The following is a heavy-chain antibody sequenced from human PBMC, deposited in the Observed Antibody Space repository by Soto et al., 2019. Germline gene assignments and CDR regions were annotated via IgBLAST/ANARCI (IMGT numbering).Heavy chain of an antibody. CDR3: AKDYGIAFPGLMDV. CDR2: ISWDGGST. D-gene: IGHD4-17*01. Sequence: SGGSLRLSCAASGFTFDDYTMHWVRQAPGKGLEWVSLISWDGGSTYYADSVKGRFTISRDNSKNSLYLQMNSLRTEDTALYYCAKDYGIAFPGLMDVWGQGTTVTVSS. V-gene: IGHV3-43*01. J-gene: IGHJ6*02. CDR1: GFTFDDYT.